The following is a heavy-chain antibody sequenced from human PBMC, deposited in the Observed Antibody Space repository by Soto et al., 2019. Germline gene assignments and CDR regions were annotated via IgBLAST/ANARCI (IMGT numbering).Heavy chain of an antibody. V-gene: IGHV4-39*07. CDR1: GGSVSSSSYY. CDR2: INHSGST. D-gene: IGHD1-1*01. J-gene: IGHJ6*03. Sequence: SETLSLTCTVSGGSVSSSSYYWGWIRQPPGKGLEWIGEINHSGSTNYNPSLKSRVTISVDTSKNQFSLKLSSVTAADTAVYYCARVGWNGYMDVWGKGTTVTVSS. CDR3: ARVGWNGYMDV.